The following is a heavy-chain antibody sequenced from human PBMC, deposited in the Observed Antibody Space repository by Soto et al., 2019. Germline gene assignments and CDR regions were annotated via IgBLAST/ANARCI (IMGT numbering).Heavy chain of an antibody. D-gene: IGHD3-22*01. CDR1: GYTFTSYG. V-gene: IGHV1-18*01. CDR2: IGAYNGNT. J-gene: IGHJ4*02. Sequence: GASVKVSCKASGYTFTSYGISWVRQAPGQRLEWMGWIGAYNGNTNYAQKLQGRVTMTTDTSTSTAYMELRSLRSDDTAVYYCARNYYDSSGHYPLDYWGQGTLVTVSS. CDR3: ARNYYDSSGHYPLDY.